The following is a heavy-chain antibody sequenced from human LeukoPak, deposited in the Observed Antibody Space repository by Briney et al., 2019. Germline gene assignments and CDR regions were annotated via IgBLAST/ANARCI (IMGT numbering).Heavy chain of an antibody. CDR2: ISWNSGSI. CDR3: ARDFCSGGSCYRYFQH. D-gene: IGHD2-15*01. CDR1: GFTFDDYA. J-gene: IGHJ1*01. Sequence: GGSLRLSCAASGFTFDDYAMHWVRQAPGKGLEWVSGISWNSGSIGYADSVKGRFTISRDNAKNSLYLQMNSLRSEDTAVYYCARDFCSGGSCYRYFQHWGQGTLVTVSS. V-gene: IGHV3-9*01.